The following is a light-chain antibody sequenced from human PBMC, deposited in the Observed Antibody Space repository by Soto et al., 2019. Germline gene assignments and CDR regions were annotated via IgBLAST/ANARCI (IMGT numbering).Light chain of an antibody. CDR1: RGSITSNY. V-gene: IGLV6-57*04. CDR3: QSYDSSIVV. Sequence: KFMLTHPHSVSESPRKTVTISCARSRGSITSNYVQWYQQRPGSAPTTVIYEDNQRPSGVPERFSGSIDSSSNSAYLTVSGLKTEDEADYYCQSYDSSIVVFGVGTKRTVL. CDR2: EDN. J-gene: IGLJ2*01.